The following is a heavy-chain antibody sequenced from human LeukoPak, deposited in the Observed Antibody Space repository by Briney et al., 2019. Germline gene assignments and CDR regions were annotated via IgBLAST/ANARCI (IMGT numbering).Heavy chain of an antibody. CDR3: AREVVVVAATRGHWFDP. J-gene: IGHJ5*02. D-gene: IGHD2-15*01. Sequence: ASVKVSCKAAGGTFSSYAISWVRQDPGQGLEWMGGIIPIFGTANYAQKFQGRVTITADESTSTAYMELSSLRSEDTAVYYCAREVVVVAATRGHWFDPWGQGTLVTVSS. CDR1: GGTFSSYA. V-gene: IGHV1-69*13. CDR2: IIPIFGTA.